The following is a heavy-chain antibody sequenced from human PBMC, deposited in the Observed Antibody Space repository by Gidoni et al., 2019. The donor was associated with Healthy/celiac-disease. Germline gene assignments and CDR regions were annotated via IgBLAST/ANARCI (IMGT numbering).Heavy chain of an antibody. CDR1: GGTFSSYA. CDR3: EREKPGFDP. V-gene: IGHV1-69*01. J-gene: IGHJ5*02. CDR2: IIPIIGTA. Sequence: QVQLVQSGAEVKKPGSSVKVSCTASGGTFSSYAISWVRQAPGQGREWMVGIIPIIGTANYPQKFQGRVTIAADESTSTAYMELSSLRSEDTAVYYCEREKPGFDPWGQGTLVTVSS.